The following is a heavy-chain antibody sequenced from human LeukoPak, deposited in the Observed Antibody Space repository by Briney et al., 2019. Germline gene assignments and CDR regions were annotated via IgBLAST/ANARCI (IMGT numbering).Heavy chain of an antibody. Sequence: ASVKVSCKASGYTFTGYYMHWVRQAPGQGLEWMGWINPNSGGTNYAQKFQGRVTMTRDTSISTAYMELSRLRSDDTAVYYCARGTVSNHPAYYFDYWGQGTLVTVSS. CDR3: ARGTVSNHPAYYFDY. CDR1: GYTFTGYY. V-gene: IGHV1-2*02. J-gene: IGHJ4*02. CDR2: INPNSGGT. D-gene: IGHD4-11*01.